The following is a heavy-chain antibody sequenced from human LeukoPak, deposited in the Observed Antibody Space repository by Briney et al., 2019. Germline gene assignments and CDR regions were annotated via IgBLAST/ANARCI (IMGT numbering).Heavy chain of an antibody. V-gene: IGHV3-9*01. J-gene: IGHJ3*01. Sequence: GGSLRLSCAASGFTFSSYWMSWVRQAPGKGLEWVSGISYSSGMIGYVDSVKGRFTISRDNAKNSLYLQMNSLRPEDTALYYCAKDRGGSSELGDAFDVWGQGTMVRVSS. CDR1: GFTFSSYW. D-gene: IGHD1-26*01. CDR3: AKDRGGSSELGDAFDV. CDR2: ISYSSGMI.